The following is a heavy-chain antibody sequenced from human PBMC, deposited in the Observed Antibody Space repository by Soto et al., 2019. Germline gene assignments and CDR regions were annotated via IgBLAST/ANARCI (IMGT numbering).Heavy chain of an antibody. Sequence: PGGSLRLSCAASGFTFSNFGMHWVRQAPGKGLEWVTVIWSDGSTKYYSDSVKGRFTISRDNSENTLYLQMNSLRAEDTAVYYCARDPPYCSGGTCYSVCFDFWGQGTLVTVSS. J-gene: IGHJ4*02. CDR3: ARDPPYCSGGTCYSVCFDF. D-gene: IGHD2-15*01. CDR2: IWSDGSTK. CDR1: GFTFSNFG. V-gene: IGHV3-33*01.